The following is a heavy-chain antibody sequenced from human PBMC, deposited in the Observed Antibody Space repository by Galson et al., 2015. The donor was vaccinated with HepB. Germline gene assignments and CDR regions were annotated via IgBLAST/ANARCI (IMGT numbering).Heavy chain of an antibody. D-gene: IGHD2-2*01. V-gene: IGHV4-34*01. J-gene: IGHJ5*02. CDR1: GGSFSGYY. CDR2: INHSGST. CDR3: ARSGLLVVPAASRWFDP. Sequence: SETLSLTCAVYGGSFSGYYWSWIRQPPGKGLEWIGEINHSGSTNYNPSLKSRVTISVDTSKNQFSLKLSSVTAADTAVYYCARSGLLVVPAASRWFDPWGQGTLVTVSS.